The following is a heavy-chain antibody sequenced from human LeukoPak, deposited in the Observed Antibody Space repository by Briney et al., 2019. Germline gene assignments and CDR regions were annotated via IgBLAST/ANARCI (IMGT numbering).Heavy chain of an antibody. CDR3: ARDGGKGGYNTNHFGY. V-gene: IGHV1-2*02. D-gene: IGHD5-24*01. J-gene: IGHJ4*02. Sequence: GASVKASCKASGYTFTGYYMHWVRQAPGQGLEWMGWINPNSGGTNYAQKFQGRVTMTRDTSISTAYMELSRLRSDDTAVYYCARDGGKGGYNTNHFGYWGQGTLVTVSS. CDR1: GYTFTGYY. CDR2: INPNSGGT.